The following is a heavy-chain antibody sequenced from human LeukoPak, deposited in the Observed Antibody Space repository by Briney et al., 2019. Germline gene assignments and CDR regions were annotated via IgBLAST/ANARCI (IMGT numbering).Heavy chain of an antibody. CDR1: GFTFSSYS. V-gene: IGHV3-30*18. CDR2: ISYDGSNK. D-gene: IGHD5-24*01. Sequence: GGSLRLSCAASGFTFSSYSMNWVRQARGKGLEWVAVISYDGSNKYYADSVKGRFTISRDNSKNTLYLQMNSLRAEDTAVYYCAKDRWLQLRYFDYWGQGTLVTVSS. J-gene: IGHJ4*02. CDR3: AKDRWLQLRYFDY.